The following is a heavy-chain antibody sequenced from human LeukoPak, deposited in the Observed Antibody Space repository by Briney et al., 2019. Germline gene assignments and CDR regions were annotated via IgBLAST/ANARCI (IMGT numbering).Heavy chain of an antibody. CDR3: ARYSNWDVDY. CDR1: GSTFSSYE. J-gene: IGHJ4*02. V-gene: IGHV3-48*03. CDR2: ISSSGSTI. D-gene: IGHD4-11*01. Sequence: GGSLRLSCAASGSTFSSYEMNWVRQAPGKGLEWVSYISSSGSTIYYADSVKGRFTISRDNAKNSLYLQVNSLRAEDTAVYYCARYSNWDVDYWGQGTLVTVSS.